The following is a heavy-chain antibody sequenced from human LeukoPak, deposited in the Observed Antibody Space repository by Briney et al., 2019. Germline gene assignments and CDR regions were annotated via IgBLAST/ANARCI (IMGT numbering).Heavy chain of an antibody. CDR3: ARFLGSGWYGVDY. CDR1: GGSFSGYY. D-gene: IGHD6-19*01. Sequence: PSETLSLTCAVYGGSFSGYYWSWIRQPPGKGLEWIGEINHSGSTNYNPSLKSRVTVSADTSKNQFSLKLSSVTAADTAVYYCARFLGSGWYGVDYWGQGTLVTVSS. V-gene: IGHV4-34*01. CDR2: INHSGST. J-gene: IGHJ4*02.